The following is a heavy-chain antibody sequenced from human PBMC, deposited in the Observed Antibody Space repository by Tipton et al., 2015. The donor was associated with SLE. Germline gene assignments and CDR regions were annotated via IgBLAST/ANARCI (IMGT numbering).Heavy chain of an antibody. Sequence: VQLVQSGGGLVQPGGSLRLSCAASGFTVSHNYMSWVRQAPGKGLEWVSIIYSGDNTYYADSVKGRFTVSRDNSKNTLYLQVNSLRAEDSAMYYCASGLRWSGVDQGVIPPFDYWGQGTLVTVSS. D-gene: IGHD3-10*01. CDR3: ASGLRWSGVDQGVIPPFDY. V-gene: IGHV3-66*01. CDR2: IYSGDNT. CDR1: GFTVSHNY. J-gene: IGHJ4*02.